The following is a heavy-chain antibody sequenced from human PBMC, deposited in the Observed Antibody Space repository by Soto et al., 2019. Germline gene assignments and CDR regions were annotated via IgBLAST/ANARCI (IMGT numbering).Heavy chain of an antibody. CDR3: ARRNSGTYSLDY. D-gene: IGHD1-26*01. CDR1: GLGFSWYW. Sequence: DVQLVESGGGLVQPGGSLRLSCAASGLGFSWYWMSWVRQAPGKGLEWVANIKQDGSEKYYVDSVKGRFTISRDNAKNSLFVHMSSLRAEDTAIYYCARRNSGTYSLDYWGQGTLVTVSS. CDR2: IKQDGSEK. V-gene: IGHV3-7*03. J-gene: IGHJ4*02.